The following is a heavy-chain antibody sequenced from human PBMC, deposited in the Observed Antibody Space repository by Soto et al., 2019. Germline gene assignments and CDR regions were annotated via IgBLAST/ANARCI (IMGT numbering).Heavy chain of an antibody. CDR1: GFTFSSYG. J-gene: IGHJ4*02. CDR2: IWYDGSNK. CDR3: ARDQGYTVTTTPGGY. Sequence: QVQLVESGGGEVQPGRSLRLSCAASGFTFSSYGMHWVRQAPGKGLEWVAVIWYDGSNKYYADSVKGRFTISRDNSKNTLYLQMNSLRAEDTAVYYCARDQGYTVTTTPGGYWGQGTLVTVSS. D-gene: IGHD4-17*01. V-gene: IGHV3-33*01.